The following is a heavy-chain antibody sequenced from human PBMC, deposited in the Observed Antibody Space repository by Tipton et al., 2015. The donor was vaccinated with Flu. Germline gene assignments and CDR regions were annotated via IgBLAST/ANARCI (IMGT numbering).Heavy chain of an antibody. CDR3: ARDRGERGYSYEPFDY. CDR2: MYYGGNT. D-gene: IGHD5-18*01. V-gene: IGHV4-61*01. J-gene: IGHJ4*02. CDR1: GGSISSPTYY. Sequence: GSLRLSCSVSGGSISSPTYYWSWIRQAPGKGLEWIGHMYYGGNTNYNPSLKSRVTISFDTSKNQFSLKLSSVTAADTAVYFCARDRGERGYSYEPFDYWGQGTLVTVSS.